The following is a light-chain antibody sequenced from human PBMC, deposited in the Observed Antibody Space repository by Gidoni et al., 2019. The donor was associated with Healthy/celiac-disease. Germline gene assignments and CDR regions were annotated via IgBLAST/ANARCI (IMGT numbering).Light chain of an antibody. CDR3: QQLNSYPYT. CDR2: AAS. J-gene: IGKJ2*01. V-gene: IGKV1-9*01. CDR1: QGISSY. Sequence: DIQLTQSPSFLSASVGDRVTITCRASQGISSYLAWYQQKPGKAPKLLIYAASTLQSGVPSRFSGSGSGTEFTLTISSLQPEDVSTYYCQQLNSYPYTFXQXTKLEIK.